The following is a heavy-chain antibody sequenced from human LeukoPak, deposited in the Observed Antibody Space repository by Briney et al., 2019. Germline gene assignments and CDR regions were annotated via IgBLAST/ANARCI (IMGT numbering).Heavy chain of an antibody. D-gene: IGHD6-13*01. Sequence: ASVKVSCKASGYTFTSYDINWVRQATGQGLEWMGWMSPNSGNTGYAQKFQGRVTITADESTSTAYMELSSLRSEDTAVYYCARYRIAAVLRYYYYGMDVWGQGTTVTVSS. CDR1: GYTFTSYD. V-gene: IGHV1-8*01. J-gene: IGHJ6*02. CDR3: ARYRIAAVLRYYYYGMDV. CDR2: MSPNSGNT.